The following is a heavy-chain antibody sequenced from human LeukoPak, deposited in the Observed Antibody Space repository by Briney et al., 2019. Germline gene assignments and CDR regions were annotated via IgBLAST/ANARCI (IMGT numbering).Heavy chain of an antibody. CDR2: ISSSGSAI. V-gene: IGHV3-48*04. Sequence: GGSLRLSCAASGFTFSSYSMNWVRQAPGKGLEWVSFISSSGSAIHYADSVRGRFTISRDNAKNSLYLQMSRLRAEDTAVYYCAREKLSFFDSSGYFDYWGQGTLVTVSS. CDR3: AREKLSFFDSSGYFDY. J-gene: IGHJ4*02. D-gene: IGHD3-22*01. CDR1: GFTFSSYS.